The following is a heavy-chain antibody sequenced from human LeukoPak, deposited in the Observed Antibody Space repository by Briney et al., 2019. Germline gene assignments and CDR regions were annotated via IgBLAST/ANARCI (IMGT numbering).Heavy chain of an antibody. V-gene: IGHV4-59*07. J-gene: IGHJ3*02. CDR1: GRSIRSYY. CDR2: IYYSGST. CDR3: ARGEMATIEDAFDI. D-gene: IGHD5-24*01. Sequence: SDTVSHICSVWGRSIRSYYWIWLRQPTGKGLEGWGYIYYSGSTNYNPSLKSRVTISVDTSKNQFSLKLSSVTAADTAVYYCARGEMATIEDAFDIWGQGTMVTVSS.